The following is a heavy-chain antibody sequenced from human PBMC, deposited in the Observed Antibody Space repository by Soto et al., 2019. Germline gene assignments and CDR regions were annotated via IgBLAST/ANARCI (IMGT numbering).Heavy chain of an antibody. D-gene: IGHD5-18*01. CDR1: GFTFSNAW. CDR2: IKIKTDGGTT. Sequence: PXGSLRLSCAASGFTFSNAWMSWVRQAPGKGLDWVGRIKIKTDGGTTDYPAPVKGRFTISRDDSKNTLYLQMNSLKTEDTAVYYCTTGGYSYGSDYYYYYMDVWGQGTTVTVSS. J-gene: IGHJ6*02. V-gene: IGHV3-15*01. CDR3: TTGGYSYGSDYYYYYMDV.